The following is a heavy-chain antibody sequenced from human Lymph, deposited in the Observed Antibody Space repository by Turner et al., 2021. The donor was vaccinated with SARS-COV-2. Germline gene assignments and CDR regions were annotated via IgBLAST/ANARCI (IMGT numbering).Heavy chain of an antibody. J-gene: IGHJ6*02. CDR2: IYSGGTT. CDR1: GNIVSRNY. CDR3: ARDLGTYGMDV. Sequence: EVQLVETGGGLIQPGGSLRLSCAASGNIVSRNYMNWVRQAPGKGLEWVSVIYSGGTTYYADSVNGRFTISRDNSKNTLYLQMNSLRVEDTAVYYCARDLGTYGMDVWGQGTTVTVSS. V-gene: IGHV3-53*02. D-gene: IGHD6-13*01.